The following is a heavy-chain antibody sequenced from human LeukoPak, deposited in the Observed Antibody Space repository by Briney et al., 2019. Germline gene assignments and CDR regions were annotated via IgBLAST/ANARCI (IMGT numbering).Heavy chain of an antibody. CDR3: ARGDYSNQNWFDP. J-gene: IGHJ5*02. Sequence: KPSETLSLTCAVYGGSFSGYYWSWIRQPPGKGLEWIGYIYHSGSTNYNPSLKSRVTISVDTSKNQFSLKLSSVTAADTAVYYCARGDYSNQNWFDPWGQGTLVTVSS. CDR1: GGSFSGYY. V-gene: IGHV4-34*01. D-gene: IGHD4-11*01. CDR2: IYHSGST.